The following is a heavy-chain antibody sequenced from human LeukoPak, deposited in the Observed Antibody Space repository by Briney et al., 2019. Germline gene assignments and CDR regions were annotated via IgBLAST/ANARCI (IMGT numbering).Heavy chain of an antibody. CDR2: ISAYNGNT. D-gene: IGHD2-2*02. V-gene: IGHV1-18*01. CDR1: GYTFTSYG. CDR3: ARDRGVVVPAAIRGDAFDI. Sequence: ASVKVSCKTSGYTFTSYGISWVRQAPGQGLEWMGWISAYNGNTNYAQKLQGRVTMTTDTSTSTAYMELRSLRSDDTAVYYCARDRGVVVPAAIRGDAFDIWGQGTMVTVSS. J-gene: IGHJ3*02.